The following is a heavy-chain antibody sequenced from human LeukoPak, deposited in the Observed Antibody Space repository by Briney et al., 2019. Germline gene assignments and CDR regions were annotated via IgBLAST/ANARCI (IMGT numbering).Heavy chain of an antibody. V-gene: IGHV1-18*01. D-gene: IGHD1-20*01. CDR3: ARVNWNDVSDDY. Sequence: ASVKVSCKASGGTFSSYAISWVRQAPGQGLEWMGWISAYNGNTNYAQKLQGRVTMTTDTSTSTAYMELRSLRSDDTAVYYCARVNWNDVSDDYWGQGTLVTVSS. CDR2: ISAYNGNT. J-gene: IGHJ4*02. CDR1: GGTFSSYA.